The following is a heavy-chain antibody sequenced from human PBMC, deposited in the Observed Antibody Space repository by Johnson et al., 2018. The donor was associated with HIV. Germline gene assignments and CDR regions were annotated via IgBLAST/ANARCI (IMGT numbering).Heavy chain of an antibody. CDR2: ISYDGSNK. Sequence: QVQLVESGGGVVQPGRSLRLSCAASGFTFSSYAMHWVRQAPGKGLEWVAVISYDGSNKYYADSVKGRFTISRDSSKNTLYLQMNSLRAEDTAVYYCARDHYIGIRAFDVWGQGTMVTVSS. CDR1: GFTFSSYA. J-gene: IGHJ3*01. D-gene: IGHD5-18*01. V-gene: IGHV3-30*04. CDR3: ARDHYIGIRAFDV.